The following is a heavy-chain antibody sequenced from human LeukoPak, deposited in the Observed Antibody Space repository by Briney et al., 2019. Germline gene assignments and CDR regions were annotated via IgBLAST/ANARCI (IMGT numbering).Heavy chain of an antibody. CDR3: ARDWGSITYCSGGSCYSYYYYHYMDV. CDR2: INSDGSST. D-gene: IGHD2-15*01. V-gene: IGHV3-74*01. J-gene: IGHJ6*03. CDR1: GFTFSSYW. Sequence: GGSLRLSCAASGFTFSSYWMHWVRQAPGKGLVWVSRINSDGSSTSYADSVKGRFTISRDNAKNTLYLQMNSLRAEDTAVYYCARDWGSITYCSGGSCYSYYYYHYMDVWGKGTTVTVSS.